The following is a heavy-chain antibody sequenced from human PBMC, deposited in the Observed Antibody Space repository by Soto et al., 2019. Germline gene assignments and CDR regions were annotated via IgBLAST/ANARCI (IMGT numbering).Heavy chain of an antibody. CDR3: ARGVWVTDGGMNYYYYYMDV. CDR1: GGTLSSYT. J-gene: IGHJ6*03. CDR2: IIPVLNIT. Sequence: QVQLVQSGAEVQKPGSSLRVSCEASGGTLSSYTFNWVRQAPGQGLEWMGRIIPVLNITNYAQNFKGRVTITADKSTRTVYMELSSLRSDDSAIYYCARGVWVTDGGMNYYYYYMDVWGKGSTVTVSS. V-gene: IGHV1-69*02. D-gene: IGHD2-21*02.